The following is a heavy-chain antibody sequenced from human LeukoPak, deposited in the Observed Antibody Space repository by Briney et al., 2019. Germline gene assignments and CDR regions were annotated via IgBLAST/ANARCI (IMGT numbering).Heavy chain of an antibody. CDR1: GYTFTSYA. CDR2: INTNTGNP. Sequence: GASVKVSCKASGYTFTSYAMNWVRQAPGQGLEWMGWINTNTGNPTYAQGFTGRFVFSLDTSVSTAYLQISSLKAEDTAVYYCARSPSDWAAAGPNPDYWGQGTLVTVSS. J-gene: IGHJ4*02. D-gene: IGHD6-13*01. CDR3: ARSPSDWAAAGPNPDY. V-gene: IGHV7-4-1*02.